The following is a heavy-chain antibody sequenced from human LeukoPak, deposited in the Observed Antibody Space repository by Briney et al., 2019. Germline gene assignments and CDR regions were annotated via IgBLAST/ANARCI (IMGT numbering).Heavy chain of an antibody. V-gene: IGHV3-21*01. D-gene: IGHD2-2*02. J-gene: IGHJ4*02. CDR1: GFTFSSYT. CDR2: ISSGSSYI. CDR3: ARDLVVVPAAIPGTY. Sequence: PGGSLRLSCAASGFTFSSYTMNWVRQAPGKGLEWVSSISSGSSYIYYADSVKGRFTISRDNAKNSLYLQMNSLRAEDTAVYYCARDLVVVPAAIPGTYWGQGTLVTVSS.